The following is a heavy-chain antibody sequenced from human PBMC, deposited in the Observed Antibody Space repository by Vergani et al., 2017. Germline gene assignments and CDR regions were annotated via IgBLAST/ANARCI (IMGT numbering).Heavy chain of an antibody. V-gene: IGHV4-34*01. J-gene: IGHJ4*02. D-gene: IGHD3-10*01. CDR1: GGSFSGYY. CDR3: ARDGRKGYGSGSYPIDY. Sequence: QVQLQQWGAGLLKPSETLSLTCAVYGGSFSGYYWSWIRQPPGKGLEWIGEINHSGSTNYNPSLKSRVTISVDTSKNQFSLKMSSVTAADTAVYYCARDGRKGYGSGSYPIDYWGQGTLVTVSS. CDR2: INHSGST.